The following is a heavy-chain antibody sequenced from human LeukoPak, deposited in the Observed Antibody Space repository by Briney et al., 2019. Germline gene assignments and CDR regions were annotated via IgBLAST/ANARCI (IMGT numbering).Heavy chain of an antibody. CDR1: GFTFSNYG. V-gene: IGHV3-21*01. Sequence: PGGSLRLSCAASGFTFSNYGMNWVRQAPGKGLEWVSSISSSSSYIYYADSVKGRFTISRDNAKNSLYLQMNSLRAEDTAVYYCARDQQLPMVVAATMTADYWGQGTLVTVSS. J-gene: IGHJ4*02. CDR3: ARDQQLPMVVAATMTADY. D-gene: IGHD2-15*01. CDR2: ISSSSSYI.